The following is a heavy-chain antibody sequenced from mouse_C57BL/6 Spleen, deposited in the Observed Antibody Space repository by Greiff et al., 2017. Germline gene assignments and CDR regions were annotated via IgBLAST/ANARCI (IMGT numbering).Heavy chain of an antibody. Sequence: LQQSGAELVRPGSSVKMSCKDSYFTFTASAMHWVKQRPGHGLEWIGSFTLCGDATEYNEYFKGKATLTANTSSSPAYMQLSRLTTEDAAVYDCARAEDYYGSVYYFDYWGQGTTLTVSS. V-gene: IGHV1-49*01. CDR2: FTLCGDAT. D-gene: IGHD1-1*01. CDR1: YFTFTASA. CDR3: ARAEDYYGSVYYFDY. J-gene: IGHJ2*01.